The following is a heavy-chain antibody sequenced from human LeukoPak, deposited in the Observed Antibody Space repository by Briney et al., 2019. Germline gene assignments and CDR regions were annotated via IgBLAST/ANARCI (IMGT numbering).Heavy chain of an antibody. V-gene: IGHV3-30*02. CDR3: AKDSYYYDSSGYYYDY. Sequence: PGGSLRLSCAASGFTFSSYGMHWVRQAPGKGLEWVAFIRYDGSNKYYADSVKGRFTISRDNSKNTLYLQMNSLRAEDTAVYYCAKDSYYYDSSGYYYDYWGQGTPVTVSS. CDR1: GFTFSSYG. D-gene: IGHD3-22*01. CDR2: IRYDGSNK. J-gene: IGHJ4*02.